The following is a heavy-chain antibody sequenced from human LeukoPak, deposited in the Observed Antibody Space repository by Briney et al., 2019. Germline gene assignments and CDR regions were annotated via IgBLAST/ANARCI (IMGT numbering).Heavy chain of an antibody. CDR2: ISAYNGNT. D-gene: IGHD3-22*01. Sequence: GASVKVSCKASGYTFTSYDISWVRQAPGQGLEWMGWISAYNGNTNYAQKLQGRVTITRDTSASTAYMELSSLRSEDTAVYYCARGSPYYYDSSYFDYWGQGTLVTVSS. CDR3: ARGSPYYYDSSYFDY. J-gene: IGHJ4*02. CDR1: GYTFTSYD. V-gene: IGHV1-18*01.